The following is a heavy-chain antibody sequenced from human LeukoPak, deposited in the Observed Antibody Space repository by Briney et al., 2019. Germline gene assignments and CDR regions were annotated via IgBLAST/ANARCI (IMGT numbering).Heavy chain of an antibody. D-gene: IGHD3-3*01. Sequence: ASVKVSCEASGGTFSSYAISWVRQAPGQGLEWMGGIIPIFGTANYAQKFQGRVTITADGSTSTAYMELSSLRSEDTAVYYCARARDSPRRFLENWFDPWGQGTLVTVSS. CDR2: IIPIFGTA. CDR3: ARARDSPRRFLENWFDP. V-gene: IGHV1-69*13. CDR1: GGTFSSYA. J-gene: IGHJ5*02.